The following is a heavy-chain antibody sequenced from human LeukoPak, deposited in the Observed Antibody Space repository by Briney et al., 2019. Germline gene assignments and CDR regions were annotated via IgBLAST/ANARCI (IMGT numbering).Heavy chain of an antibody. CDR1: GFTFSSYA. J-gene: IGHJ5*02. Sequence: GGSLRLSCAASGFTFSSYAMHWVRQAPGKGLEWVAVISYDGSNKYYADSVKGRFTISRDNSKNTLYLQMNSLRAEDTAVYYCARPTKTLGLGIYNWFDPWGQGTLVTVSS. V-gene: IGHV3-30-3*01. CDR2: ISYDGSNK. CDR3: ARPTKTLGLGIYNWFDP. D-gene: IGHD2-21*01.